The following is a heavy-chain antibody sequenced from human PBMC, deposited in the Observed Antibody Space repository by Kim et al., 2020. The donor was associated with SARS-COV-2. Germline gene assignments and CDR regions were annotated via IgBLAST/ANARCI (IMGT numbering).Heavy chain of an antibody. CDR1: GGSISSYY. J-gene: IGHJ4*02. CDR2: IYYSGST. Sequence: SETLSLTCTVSGGSISSYYWSWIRQPPGKGPEWIGYIYYSGSTNYNPSLKSRVTISVDTSKNQFSLKLSSVTAADTAVYYCARGPRLVPFDYWGQGTLVTVSS. D-gene: IGHD6-19*01. V-gene: IGHV4-59*01. CDR3: ARGPRLVPFDY.